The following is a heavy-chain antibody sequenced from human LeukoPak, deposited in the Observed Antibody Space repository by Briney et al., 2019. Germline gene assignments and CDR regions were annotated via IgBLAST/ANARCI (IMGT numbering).Heavy chain of an antibody. J-gene: IGHJ5*02. V-gene: IGHV3-48*01. CDR2: ISSSSSTI. CDR3: AKDPLTMVRGVRGLNWFDP. D-gene: IGHD3-10*01. Sequence: GGSLRLSCAASGFTFSSYSMNWVRQAPGKGLEWVSYISSSSSTIYYADSVKGRFTISRDNSKNTLYLQMNSLRAEDTAVYYCAKDPLTMVRGVRGLNWFDPWGQGTLVTVSS. CDR1: GFTFSSYS.